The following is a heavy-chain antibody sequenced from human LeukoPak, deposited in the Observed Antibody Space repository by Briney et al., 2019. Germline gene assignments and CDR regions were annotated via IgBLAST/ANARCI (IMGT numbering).Heavy chain of an antibody. CDR1: GGSISSYY. CDR3: ARVGEEEDTAMVRNY. V-gene: IGHV4-34*01. CDR2: INHSGST. Sequence: SETLSLTCTVSGGSISSYYWSWIRQPAGKGLEWIGEINHSGSTNYNPSLKSRVTISVDTSKNQFSLKLSSVTAADTAVYYCARVGEEEDTAMVRNYWGQGTLVTVSS. J-gene: IGHJ4*02. D-gene: IGHD5-18*01.